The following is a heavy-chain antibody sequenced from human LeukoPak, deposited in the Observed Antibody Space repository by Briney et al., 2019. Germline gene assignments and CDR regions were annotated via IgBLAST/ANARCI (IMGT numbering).Heavy chain of an antibody. V-gene: IGHV1-18*01. CDR2: ISACNGNT. Sequence: ASVKVSCKASGYTFTSYGISWVRQAPGQGLEWMGWISACNGNTNYAQKLQGRVTMTTDTSTSTAYMELRRLRSDDTAVYYCARDLGNYDSSGLDYWGQGTLVTVSS. D-gene: IGHD3-22*01. CDR3: ARDLGNYDSSGLDY. J-gene: IGHJ4*02. CDR1: GYTFTSYG.